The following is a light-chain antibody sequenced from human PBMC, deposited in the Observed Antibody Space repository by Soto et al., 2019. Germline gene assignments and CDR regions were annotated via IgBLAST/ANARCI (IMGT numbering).Light chain of an antibody. CDR1: SGSVSTSHF. CDR2: GTK. V-gene: IGLV8-61*01. Sequence: QTVVTQEPSFSVSPGGTVTLTCGLSSGSVSTSHFPNWYQQTPGQPPRTLIYGTKTRSSGVPDRFSGSILGIRAALTSTGDHEDDESDYCCVLYVGSGIWVFGGGTKLTVL. J-gene: IGLJ3*02. CDR3: VLYVGSGIWV.